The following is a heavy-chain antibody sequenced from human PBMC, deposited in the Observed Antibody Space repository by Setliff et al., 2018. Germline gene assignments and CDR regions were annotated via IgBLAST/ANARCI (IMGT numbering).Heavy chain of an antibody. J-gene: IGHJ6*03. V-gene: IGHV3-48*01. D-gene: IGHD1-1*01. CDR1: GFTFSSYS. Sequence: PGGSLRLSCAASGFTFSSYSMNWVRQAPGKGLEWVSYISSSSTIYYADSVKGRLTISRDNAKNSLYLQMNSLRREDTAVYFCAREEVEPLSMTSYYYYMDVWGRGTTVTVSS. CDR3: AREEVEPLSMTSYYYYMDV. CDR2: ISSSSTI.